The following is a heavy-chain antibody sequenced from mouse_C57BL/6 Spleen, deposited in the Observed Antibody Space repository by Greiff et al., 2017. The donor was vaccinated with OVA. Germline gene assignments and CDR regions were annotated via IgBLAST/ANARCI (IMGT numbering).Heavy chain of an antibody. CDR1: GFTFSAYY. J-gene: IGHJ2*01. CDR2: INYAGSST. CDR3: AKTVAEEFYLDY. Sequence: EVLLVESEGGLVQPGSSMKLSCTASGFTFSAYYMAWVRQVPEKGLEWVAHINYAGSSTYYLDSLKGRFIFSIDNAKNILYLQVSRLKSEDTATYYCAKTVAEEFYLDYWGQGTTLTVSS. V-gene: IGHV5-16*01.